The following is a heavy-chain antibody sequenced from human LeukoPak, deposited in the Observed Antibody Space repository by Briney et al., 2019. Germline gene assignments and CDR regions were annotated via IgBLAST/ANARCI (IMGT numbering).Heavy chain of an antibody. V-gene: IGHV3-23*01. D-gene: IGHD6-6*01. CDR2: ISGSGGST. CDR1: GFTFSSYA. CDR3: AKGGPRYSSSSGGAFDI. J-gene: IGHJ3*02. Sequence: HPGGSLRLSCAASGFTFSSYAMSWVRQAPGKGLEWVSAISGSGGSTYYADSVKGRFTISRDNSKNTLYLQMNSLRAEDTAVYYCAKGGPRYSSSSGGAFDIWGQGTMVTVSS.